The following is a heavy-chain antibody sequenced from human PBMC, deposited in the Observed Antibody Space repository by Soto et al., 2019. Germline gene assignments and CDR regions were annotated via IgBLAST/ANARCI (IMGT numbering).Heavy chain of an antibody. Sequence: EVQLVESGGGLVQPGGSLRLSCAASGFTFIRYSMNWVRQAPGKGLEWVSYISGTSSTIKYADSVKGRFTISRDNAKNLLYLQMNSLRAEDTAVYFCARDVYSGTLTTEEDVWGQGTTVTVSS. CDR1: GFTFIRYS. V-gene: IGHV3-48*01. J-gene: IGHJ6*02. CDR2: ISGTSSTI. D-gene: IGHD5-12*01. CDR3: ARDVYSGTLTTEEDV.